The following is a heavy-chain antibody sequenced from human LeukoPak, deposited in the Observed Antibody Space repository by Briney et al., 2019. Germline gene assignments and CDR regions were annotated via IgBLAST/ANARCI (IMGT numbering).Heavy chain of an antibody. Sequence: PGGSLRLSCAASGFTFSSYGMHWVRQAPGKGLEWVAFIRYDGSNKYYADSVKGRFTISRDNSKNTLYLQMNSLRAEDTAVYYCAKDLYGGSSSPYYYYMDVWGKGTTVTVSS. D-gene: IGHD6-6*01. V-gene: IGHV3-30*02. CDR1: GFTFSSYG. J-gene: IGHJ6*03. CDR3: AKDLYGGSSSPYYYYMDV. CDR2: IRYDGSNK.